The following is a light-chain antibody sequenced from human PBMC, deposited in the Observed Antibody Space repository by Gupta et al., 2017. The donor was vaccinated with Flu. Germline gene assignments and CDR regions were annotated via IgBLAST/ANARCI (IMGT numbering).Light chain of an antibody. CDR3: QQYYSTPT. CDR1: QSVLYSPNNKNY. V-gene: IGKV4-1*01. J-gene: IGKJ2*01. Sequence: DIVMTQSPDSLAVSLVERATINCKSSQSVLYSPNNKNYLAWYQQKPGQPPKLLIYWASTRESGVPDRFSGSGSGTDFTLTISSLQAEDVAVYYCQQYYSTPTFGQGTKLEIK. CDR2: WAS.